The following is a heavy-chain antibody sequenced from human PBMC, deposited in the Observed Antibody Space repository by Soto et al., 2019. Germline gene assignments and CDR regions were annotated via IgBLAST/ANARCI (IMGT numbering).Heavy chain of an antibody. J-gene: IGHJ4*02. Sequence: SVKVSCKASGGTFSSYAISWVRQAPGQGLEWMGGIIPIFGTANYAQKFQGRVTITADKSTSTAYMELSSLRSEDTAVYYCARVVWSAAGTANFDYRGQGTLVTVSS. CDR2: IIPIFGTA. D-gene: IGHD6-13*01. CDR3: ARVVWSAAGTANFDY. CDR1: GGTFSSYA. V-gene: IGHV1-69*06.